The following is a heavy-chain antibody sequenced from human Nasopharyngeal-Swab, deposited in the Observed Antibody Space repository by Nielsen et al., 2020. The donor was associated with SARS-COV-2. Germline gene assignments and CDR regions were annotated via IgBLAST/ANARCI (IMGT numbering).Heavy chain of an antibody. D-gene: IGHD6-13*01. J-gene: IGHJ3*02. Sequence: GESLKISCAASGFTVSSNYMSWVRQAPGKGLEWVSVIYSGGSTYYADSVKGRLTISRDNSKNTLYLQMNSLRAEDTAVYYCARDGSSSSWYETGAFDIWGQGTMVTVSS. CDR2: IYSGGST. V-gene: IGHV3-53*01. CDR1: GFTVSSNY. CDR3: ARDGSSSSWYETGAFDI.